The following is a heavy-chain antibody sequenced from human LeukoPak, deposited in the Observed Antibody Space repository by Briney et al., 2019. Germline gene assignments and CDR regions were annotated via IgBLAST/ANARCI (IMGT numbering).Heavy chain of an antibody. CDR3: AREIQPFKDLPYSSSSGVGYGDY. CDR1: GFTFSSYS. V-gene: IGHV3-21*01. Sequence: GGSLTLSCAASGFTFSSYSMNWVRQAPGKELEWVSSISSSSSYIYYADSVKGRFTIYRDNAKNSLYLQMNSLRAEDTAVYYCAREIQPFKDLPYSSSSGVGYGDYWGQGTLVTVSS. D-gene: IGHD6-13*01. CDR2: ISSSSSYI. J-gene: IGHJ4*02.